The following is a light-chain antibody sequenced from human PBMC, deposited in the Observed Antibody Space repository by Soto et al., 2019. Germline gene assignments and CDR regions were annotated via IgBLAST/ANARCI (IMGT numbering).Light chain of an antibody. CDR3: LQSYNFPIT. CDR1: QDISNY. J-gene: IGKJ3*01. CDR2: AAS. Sequence: DIQMTQSPSSLSASVGDTVTLICRASQDISNYLNWFQQKPGKAPKLLIYAASTLRCGVPSRFSGGESGSEFTLTSSTLPPEDFATYFCLQSYNFPITFGPGTRVDMK. V-gene: IGKV1-39*01.